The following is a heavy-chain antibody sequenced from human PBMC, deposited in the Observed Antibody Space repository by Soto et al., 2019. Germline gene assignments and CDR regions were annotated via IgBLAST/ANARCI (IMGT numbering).Heavy chain of an antibody. V-gene: IGHV1-3*01. CDR1: GYTFTSYA. J-gene: IGHJ4*02. D-gene: IGHD6-13*01. CDR3: ARDRYSSSWTLFDY. CDR2: INAGNGNT. Sequence: ASVKVSCKASGYTFTSYAMHWVRQAPGQRLEWMGWINAGNGNTKYSQKFQGRVTITGDESTSTAYMELSSLRSEDTAVYYCARDRYSSSWTLFDYWGQGPLVTVSS.